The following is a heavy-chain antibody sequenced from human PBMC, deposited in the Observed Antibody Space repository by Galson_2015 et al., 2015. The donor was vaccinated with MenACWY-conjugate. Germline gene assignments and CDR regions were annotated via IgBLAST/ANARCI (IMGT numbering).Heavy chain of an antibody. CDR3: AKDPGGGFYESSGSHDY. Sequence: SLRLSCAASGFTFNAYGMHWVRQAPGKGLEWVTFIRYDGNNKYYGDSVKGRFTISRDNSKNTVYLQMDRLRADDTAVYYCAKDPGGGFYESSGSHDYWGQGTLVTVSS. CDR1: GFTFNAYG. D-gene: IGHD3-22*01. J-gene: IGHJ4*02. V-gene: IGHV3-30*02. CDR2: IRYDGNNK.